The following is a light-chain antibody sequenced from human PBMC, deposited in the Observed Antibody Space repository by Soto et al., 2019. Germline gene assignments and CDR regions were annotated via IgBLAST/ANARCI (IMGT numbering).Light chain of an antibody. V-gene: IGLV2-14*01. J-gene: IGLJ2*01. CDR1: NRDVGSYNY. CDR3: SSYTSSSTLVV. CDR2: EVS. Sequence: QSALTQPASVSGSPGQSITIACTGTNRDVGSYNYVSWYQQHPGKAPKLMIYEVSNRPSGVSNRFSGSKSGNTASLTISGLQAEDEADYYCSSYTSSSTLVVFGGGTKLTVL.